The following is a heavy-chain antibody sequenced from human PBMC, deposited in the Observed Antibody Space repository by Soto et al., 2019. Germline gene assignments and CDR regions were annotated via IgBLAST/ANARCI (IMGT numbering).Heavy chain of an antibody. CDR1: GGSISSSSYY. V-gene: IGHV4-39*01. J-gene: IGHJ1*01. CDR3: ARHTRYSSGWYSAEYFQH. Sequence: QLQLQESGPGLVKPSETLSLTCTVSGGSISSSSYYWGWIRQPPGKGLEWIGSIYYSGSTYYNPSLKSRVTISVDTSKIQFSLKLSSVTAADTAVYYCARHTRYSSGWYSAEYFQHWGQGTLVTVSS. CDR2: IYYSGST. D-gene: IGHD6-19*01.